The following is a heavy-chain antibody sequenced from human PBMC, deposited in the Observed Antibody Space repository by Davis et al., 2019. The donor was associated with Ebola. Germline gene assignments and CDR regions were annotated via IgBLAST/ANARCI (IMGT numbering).Heavy chain of an antibody. CDR2: IYYSGRT. CDR1: GGSNTNYY. CDR3: ARYGGYYFDY. J-gene: IGHJ4*02. Sequence: SETLSLTCTVSGGSNTNYYWSWIRQPPGKGLEWIGYIYYSGRTNYNPSLRSRVTISVDTSKNQFSLNLNSVTAADTAVYYCARYGGYYFDYWGQGTLVTVSS. V-gene: IGHV4-59*08. D-gene: IGHD4-23*01.